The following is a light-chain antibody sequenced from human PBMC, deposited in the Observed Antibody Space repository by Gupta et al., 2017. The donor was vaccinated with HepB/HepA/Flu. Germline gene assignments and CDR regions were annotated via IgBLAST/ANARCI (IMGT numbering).Light chain of an antibody. Sequence: QSVLTQPPSASGTPGQRATISCTGSSSNIGSNYVYWYHHLPGTAPKLLIYRNNKRHPGVPDRFSGSKSGTTATVTTSGLQAEEEADYYCASWDASRNSRVFGGGTKLTVL. J-gene: IGLJ3*02. CDR1: SSNIGSNY. V-gene: IGLV1-47*01. CDR3: ASWDASRNSRV. CDR2: RNN.